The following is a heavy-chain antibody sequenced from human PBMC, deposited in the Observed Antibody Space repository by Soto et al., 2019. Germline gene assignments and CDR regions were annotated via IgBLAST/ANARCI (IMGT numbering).Heavy chain of an antibody. CDR2: SKTIIGTI. V-gene: IGHV3-48*01. CDR3: ARDLYYKGMDV. D-gene: IGHD3-10*01. CDR1: GFTFSRYD. J-gene: IGHJ6*02. Sequence: EEQLVESGGILVQPGGSLRLSCVASGFTFSRYDMNWVRQARGKGLEWIAYSKTIIGTILYAESVKGRFTISRDNAKNSVSLQMNGLRVEDTAVYYVARDLYYKGMDVWGRGTTVTVSS.